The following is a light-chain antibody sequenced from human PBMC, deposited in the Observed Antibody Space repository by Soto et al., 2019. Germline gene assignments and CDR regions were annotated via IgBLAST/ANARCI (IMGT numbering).Light chain of an antibody. Sequence: QPVLTQPASVSGSPGQSITISCTGTSSDIGANKFVSWYQQHPGKAPKVLIYEVTNRPSGISNRFSGSKSGNTASLTISGLRAEDEADYYCNSYTNTGARVFGGGTKLTVL. CDR2: EVT. V-gene: IGLV2-14*03. CDR1: SSDIGANKF. J-gene: IGLJ2*01. CDR3: NSYTNTGARV.